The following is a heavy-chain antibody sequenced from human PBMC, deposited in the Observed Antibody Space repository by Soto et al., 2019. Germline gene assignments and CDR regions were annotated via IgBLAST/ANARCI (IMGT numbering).Heavy chain of an antibody. CDR3: ARDPDTSNTIDF. CDR2: ISSSGSPL. V-gene: IGHV3-11*01. D-gene: IGHD1-1*01. J-gene: IGHJ4*02. Sequence: QVQLVESGGGLVKPGGSLRLSCAASGFTFSDHYMSWVRQAPEKGLEWISYISSSGSPLYYADSVKGRFTISRDNAKNSLYLQMNSLRAEDTAVYYCARDPDTSNTIDFWGQGTLVTVSS. CDR1: GFTFSDHY.